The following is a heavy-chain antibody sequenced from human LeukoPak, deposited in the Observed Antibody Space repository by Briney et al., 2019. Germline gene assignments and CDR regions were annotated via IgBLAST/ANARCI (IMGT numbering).Heavy chain of an antibody. CDR2: IKQDGSEK. V-gene: IGHV3-7*01. Sequence: GGSLRLSCAAFGFTFSSYWMSWVRQAPGKGLEWVANIKQDGSEKYYVDSVKGRFTISRDNAKNSLYLQMNSLSAEDTAVYYCARAKWEPQHWGQGTLVTVSS. CDR1: GFTFSSYW. D-gene: IGHD1-26*01. CDR3: ARAKWEPQH. J-gene: IGHJ4*02.